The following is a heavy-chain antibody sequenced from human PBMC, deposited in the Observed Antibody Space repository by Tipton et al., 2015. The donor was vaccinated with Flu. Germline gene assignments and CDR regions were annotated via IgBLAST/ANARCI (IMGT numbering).Heavy chain of an antibody. Sequence: CAASGITFSNYGFHWVRQAPGKGLEWVAVISYDGKSRIYADSVKGRFTISRDNAKNSLYLEMNSLRSEDTAMYYCARDHRGTFDYWGQGTLVTVSS. V-gene: IGHV3-30*03. CDR2: ISYDGKSR. CDR3: ARDHRGTFDY. CDR1: GITFSNYG. J-gene: IGHJ4*02.